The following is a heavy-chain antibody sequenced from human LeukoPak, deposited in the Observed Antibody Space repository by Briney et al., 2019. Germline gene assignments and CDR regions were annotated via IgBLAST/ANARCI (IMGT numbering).Heavy chain of an antibody. CDR3: ARQVGATNCHDY. CDR2: IYTSGST. D-gene: IGHD1-26*01. J-gene: IGHJ4*02. CDR1: GGSISSGSYY. Sequence: SETLSLTCTVSGGSISSGSYYWSWIRQPAGKGLEWIGRIYTSGSTNYNPSLKSRVTISVDTSKNQFSLKLSSVTAADTAVYYCARQVGATNCHDYWGQGTLVTVSS. V-gene: IGHV4-61*02.